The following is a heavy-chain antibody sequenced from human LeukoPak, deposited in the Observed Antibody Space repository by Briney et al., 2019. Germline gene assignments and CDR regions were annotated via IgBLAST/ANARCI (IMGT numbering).Heavy chain of an antibody. D-gene: IGHD3-10*01. CDR2: INSDGSST. V-gene: IGHV3-74*01. CDR3: ARDFQRTVRGLMAN. J-gene: IGHJ4*02. Sequence: PGGSLRLSCAASGFTFSSYWMHWVRQAPGKGLVWVSRINSDGSSTSYADSVKGRFTISRDNAKNTLFLQMNSLRAEDTALYYCARDFQRTVRGLMANWGQGTQVTVSS. CDR1: GFTFSSYW.